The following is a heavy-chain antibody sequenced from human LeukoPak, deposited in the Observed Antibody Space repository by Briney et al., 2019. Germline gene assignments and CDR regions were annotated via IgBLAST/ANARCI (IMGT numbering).Heavy chain of an antibody. J-gene: IGHJ4*02. CDR3: ARGVTMVRGVITLHFDS. CDR2: IYYSGST. V-gene: IGHV4-30-4*01. Sequence: SQTLSLTCTVSGASINSGDYYWSWIRQPPGKGLQWIGYIYYSGSTYYNPSLKSRVTISADPSKNQVSLKLTSVTAADTAVYYCARGVTMVRGVITLHFDSWGQGTLVTVSS. CDR1: GASINSGDYY. D-gene: IGHD3-10*01.